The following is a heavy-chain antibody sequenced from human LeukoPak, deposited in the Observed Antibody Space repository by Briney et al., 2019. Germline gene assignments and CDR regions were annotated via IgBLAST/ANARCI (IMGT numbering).Heavy chain of an antibody. Sequence: SETLSLTCTVSGGSISSFYWSWIRQPPGKGLEWIAYIDYSASTNYNPSLKSRVTISVDTSKNQFSLKLSSVTAADTAVYYCARDSRRELLHAFDIWGQGTMVTVSS. J-gene: IGHJ3*02. D-gene: IGHD1-26*01. CDR3: ARDSRRELLHAFDI. CDR2: IDYSAST. CDR1: GGSISSFY. V-gene: IGHV4-59*01.